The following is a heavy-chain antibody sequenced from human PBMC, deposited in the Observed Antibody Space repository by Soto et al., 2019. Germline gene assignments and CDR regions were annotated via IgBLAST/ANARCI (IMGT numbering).Heavy chain of an antibody. V-gene: IGHV4-4*07. CDR2: IYTSGST. D-gene: IGHD3-10*01. J-gene: IGHJ4*02. CDR3: ARDLKFGQADY. CDR1: GGSIISYY. Sequence: PSETLSLTCTFSGGSIISYYWSWIRQPSGKGLEWIGRIYTSGSTNYNPSLKSRVTMSVDTSKNQFSLKLSSVTAADTAVYYCARDLKFGQADYWGQGTQVTVSS.